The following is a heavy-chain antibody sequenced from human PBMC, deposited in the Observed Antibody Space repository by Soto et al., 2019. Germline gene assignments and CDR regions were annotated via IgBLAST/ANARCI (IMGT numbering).Heavy chain of an antibody. CDR1: GFTFSSYG. CDR3: AKRSTSGTWFFDL. J-gene: IGHJ2*01. V-gene: IGHV3-33*06. D-gene: IGHD2-2*01. Sequence: SGGSLRLSCAASGFTFSSYGMHWVRQAPGKGLEWVAVIWYDGSNKYYADSVKGRFTISRDNSKNTLGLQMNSLRAEDTAIYYCAKRSTSGTWFFDLWGRGTLVTVSS. CDR2: IWYDGSNK.